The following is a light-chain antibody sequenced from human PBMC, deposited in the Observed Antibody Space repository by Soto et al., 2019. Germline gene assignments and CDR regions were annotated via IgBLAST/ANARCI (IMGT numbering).Light chain of an antibody. CDR1: QGISNY. CDR3: QKYNHAPRT. Sequence: DIQMTQSPSSLSASVGDRVTITCRASQGISNYLAWYQQKPGQVHKLLIHTAATLQSGVPSRFSGGGSGTDFTLTISSLQPEDVATYYCQKYNHAPRTFGQGTKVEIK. CDR2: TAA. J-gene: IGKJ1*01. V-gene: IGKV1-27*01.